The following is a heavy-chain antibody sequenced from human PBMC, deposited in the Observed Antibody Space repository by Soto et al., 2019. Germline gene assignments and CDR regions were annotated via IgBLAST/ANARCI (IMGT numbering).Heavy chain of an antibody. Sequence: EVQLVESGGGLVKPGGSLRLSCAASGFTFSNAWMSWVRQAPGKGLEWVGRIKSKTDGGTTDYAAPVKGRFTISRDDSKNTLYLQMNSLKTEDTAVYYCTTLPWIQLSKQSIHYYYGMDVWGQGTTVTVSS. CDR3: TTLPWIQLSKQSIHYYYGMDV. CDR1: GFTFSNAW. CDR2: IKSKTDGGTT. D-gene: IGHD5-18*01. V-gene: IGHV3-15*01. J-gene: IGHJ6*02.